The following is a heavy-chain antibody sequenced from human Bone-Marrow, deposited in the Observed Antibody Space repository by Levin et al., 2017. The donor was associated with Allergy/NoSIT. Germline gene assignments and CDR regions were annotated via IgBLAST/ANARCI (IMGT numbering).Heavy chain of an antibody. CDR2: VSWNSGTI. V-gene: IGHV3-9*01. Sequence: PGGSLRLSCAASGFTFTDYAIHWIRQAPGRGLEWVSGVSWNSGTIGYADSVKGRFTISRDNAKNPLYLQMNSLRTEDTALYFCARHKDYGGNGYYYYGMDVWGQGTTVTVSS. D-gene: IGHD4-23*01. CDR3: ARHKDYGGNGYYYYGMDV. CDR1: GFTFTDYA. J-gene: IGHJ6*02.